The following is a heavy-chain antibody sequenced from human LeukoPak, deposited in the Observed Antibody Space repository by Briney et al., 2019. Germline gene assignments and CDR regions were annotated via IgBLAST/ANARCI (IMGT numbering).Heavy chain of an antibody. Sequence: GESLKISCKGSGYGFSSYWIGLVRQMPGKGLEYMGIICPGDSDTRYSQSFQGQVTISADKSITTAYLQWSSLKASDTAMYYCARHTTVGGSLRFDYWGQGTLVSVSS. CDR1: GYGFSSYW. CDR2: ICPGDSDT. J-gene: IGHJ4*02. CDR3: ARHTTVGGSLRFDY. D-gene: IGHD4-23*01. V-gene: IGHV5-51*01.